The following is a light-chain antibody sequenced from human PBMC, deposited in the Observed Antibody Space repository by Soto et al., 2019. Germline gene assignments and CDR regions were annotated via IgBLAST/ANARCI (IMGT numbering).Light chain of an antibody. CDR2: AAS. V-gene: IGKV1-9*01. CDR1: QGISIY. CDR3: QQLNSYLTT. J-gene: IGKJ5*01. Sequence: DIQLTQSPSFLSASLGDRVTITCRASQGISIYLVWYQQKPGKAPKLLIYAASTLQSGVPSRFSGSGSGTEFALTISSLQPEDFATYYCQQLNSYLTTFGQGTRLEI.